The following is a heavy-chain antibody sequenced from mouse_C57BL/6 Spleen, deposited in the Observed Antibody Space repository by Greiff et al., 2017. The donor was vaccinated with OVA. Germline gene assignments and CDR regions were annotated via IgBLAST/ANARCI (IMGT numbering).Heavy chain of an antibody. CDR1: GYTFTSYW. CDR2: IDPSDSYT. D-gene: IGHD2-1*01. Sequence: QVQLQQPGAELVRPGTSVKLSCKASGYTFTSYWMHWVKQRPGQGLEWIGVIDPSDSYTKYNQKFKGKATLTVDTSSSTAYMQLSSLTSEDSAVYYCAREENGNAWFAYWGQGTLVTVSA. V-gene: IGHV1-59*01. CDR3: AREENGNAWFAY. J-gene: IGHJ3*01.